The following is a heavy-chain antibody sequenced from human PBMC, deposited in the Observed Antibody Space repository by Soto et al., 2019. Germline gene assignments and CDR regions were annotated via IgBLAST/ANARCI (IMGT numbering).Heavy chain of an antibody. J-gene: IGHJ1*01. V-gene: IGHV4-59*11. D-gene: IGHD2-2*02. CDR3: ARDYTGMAYEH. CDR2: VYYSGST. Sequence: SETLSLTCAFSGGSIRSHYLNWIRQSPGKGLEWIGYVYYSGSTHYNPSLKSRVTISVDMSKNQFSLKLSSVTAADTAVYYCARDYTGMAYEHWGQGTLVTVSS. CDR1: GGSIRSHY.